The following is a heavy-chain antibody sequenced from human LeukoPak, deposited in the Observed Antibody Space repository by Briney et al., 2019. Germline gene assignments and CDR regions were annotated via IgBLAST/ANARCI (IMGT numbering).Heavy chain of an antibody. CDR1: RYTFTSYA. D-gene: IGHD3-10*01. V-gene: IGHV1-3*01. CDR2: INAGNGNT. Sequence: GASVKVSCKASRYTFTSYAMHWVRQAPGQRLEWMGWINAGNGNTKYSQKFQGRVTITRDTSASTAYMELSSLRSEDTAVYYCARASGSGSYYRGGDYWGQGTLVTVSS. CDR3: ARASGSGSYYRGGDY. J-gene: IGHJ4*02.